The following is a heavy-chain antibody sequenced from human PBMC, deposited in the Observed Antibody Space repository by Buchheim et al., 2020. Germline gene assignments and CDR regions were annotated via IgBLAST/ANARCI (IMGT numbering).Heavy chain of an antibody. J-gene: IGHJ4*02. V-gene: IGHV3-73*01. CDR2: IRSKANSYAT. CDR1: GFTFSGTD. D-gene: IGHD6-13*01. Sequence: EVQLVESGGGLVQPGGSLKLSCAASGFTFSGTDMHWVRQASGQGLEWVGRIRSKANSYATAYAASVKGRFTISRANSKNTAYRQMNSLKTEDTAGYYCTRLTAAAGNDYWGQGTL. CDR3: TRLTAAAGNDY.